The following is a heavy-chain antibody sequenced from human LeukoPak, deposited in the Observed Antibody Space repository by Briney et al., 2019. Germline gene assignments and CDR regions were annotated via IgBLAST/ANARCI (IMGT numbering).Heavy chain of an antibody. Sequence: GASVRVSCKPSGYTFTSYYMRWRRHAPGKGLEWRRILNPRGGSTSYAWKFQGRVTMTRDTSTGTVYMELSSLRSEDTAVYYCARGYWSSTSCQRDAFDIWGQGTMVTVSS. CDR1: GYTFTSYY. J-gene: IGHJ3*02. CDR2: LNPRGGST. CDR3: ARGYWSSTSCQRDAFDI. V-gene: IGHV1-46*01. D-gene: IGHD2-2*01.